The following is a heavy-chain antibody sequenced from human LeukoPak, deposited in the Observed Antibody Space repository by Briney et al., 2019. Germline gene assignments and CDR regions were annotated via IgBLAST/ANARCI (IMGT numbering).Heavy chain of an antibody. V-gene: IGHV3-30*02. D-gene: IGHD2-8*01. CDR3: AKGGARDVWYFAY. CDR2: VRFDGGEK. CDR1: GFIFSSFG. Sequence: GGSLSLSCAASGFIFSSFGIHWVRQTPGKGLKWVAFVRFDGGEKYYADSVKGRFTVSKDNSKNTLYLQINSLRPEDTAVYYCAKGGARDVWYFAYWGLGVLVTVSS. J-gene: IGHJ4*02.